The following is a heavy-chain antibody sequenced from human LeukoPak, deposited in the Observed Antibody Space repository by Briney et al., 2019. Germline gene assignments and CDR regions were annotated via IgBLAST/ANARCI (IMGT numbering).Heavy chain of an antibody. Sequence: GGSLRLSCAASGFTFSNAWMSWVRQAPGKGLEWVGRIKSKTDGGTTDYAAPVKGRFTISRDDSKNTLYLQMNSPKTEDTAVYYCTSYDILTGYDAFDIWGQGTMVTVSS. CDR1: GFTFSNAW. J-gene: IGHJ3*02. CDR3: TSYDILTGYDAFDI. CDR2: IKSKTDGGTT. V-gene: IGHV3-15*01. D-gene: IGHD3-9*01.